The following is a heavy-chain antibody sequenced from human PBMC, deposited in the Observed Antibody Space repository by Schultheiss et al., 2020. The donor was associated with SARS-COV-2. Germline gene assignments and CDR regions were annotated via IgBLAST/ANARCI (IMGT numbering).Heavy chain of an antibody. V-gene: IGHV1-2*02. D-gene: IGHD1-7*01. Sequence: ASVKVSCKASGYTFTGYYMHWVRQAPGQGLEWMGWMNPNSGNTGYAQKFQGRVTMTRDTSTSTVYMELSSLRSDDTAVYYCARGGDWNYDYYYYGMDVWGQGTTVTVSS. CDR1: GYTFTGYY. CDR2: MNPNSGNT. CDR3: ARGGDWNYDYYYYGMDV. J-gene: IGHJ6*02.